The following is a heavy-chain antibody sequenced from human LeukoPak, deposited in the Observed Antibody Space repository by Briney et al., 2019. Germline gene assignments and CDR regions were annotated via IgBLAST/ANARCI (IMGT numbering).Heavy chain of an antibody. CDR1: GFTFDDYA. J-gene: IGHJ6*03. CDR2: INWNGGST. V-gene: IGHV3-20*04. CDR3: ARDRSARAPYMDV. Sequence: PGGSLRLSCVASGFTFDDYAMHWVRQAQGKGLEWVSGINWNGGSTGYADSVKGRFTISRDNAKNSLYLQMNSLRAEDTALYYCARDRSARAPYMDVWGKGTTVTVSS. D-gene: IGHD1-26*01.